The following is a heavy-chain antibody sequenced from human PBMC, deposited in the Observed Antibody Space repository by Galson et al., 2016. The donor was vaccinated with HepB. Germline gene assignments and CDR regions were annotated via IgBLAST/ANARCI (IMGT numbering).Heavy chain of an antibody. J-gene: IGHJ4*02. D-gene: IGHD4-23*01. CDR3: ARQKESREYGGNSPDY. CDR2: VDLGDGAK. CDR1: GCTFSRHW. Sequence: SLRLSCAVSGCTFSRHWMSWVRQAPGKGLEWVANVDLGDGAKYYVNSVAGRFTISRNNARNSLYLQMNSLRAEDTALYYCARQKESREYGGNSPDYWGQGTQVIVSS. V-gene: IGHV3-7*01.